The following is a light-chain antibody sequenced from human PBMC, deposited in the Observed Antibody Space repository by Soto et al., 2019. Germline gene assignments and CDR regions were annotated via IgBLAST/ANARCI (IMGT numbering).Light chain of an antibody. CDR1: QSVSSSY. Sequence: EIGLTQSPVTLSLSPGERATLSCRAIQSVSSSYLAWYQQKPGQAPRLLIYGASSRATGIPDRFSGSGSGTDFTLTISRLEPEDVAVYYCQQYGSSPLWTFGQGTKVDI. CDR2: GAS. V-gene: IGKV3-20*01. J-gene: IGKJ1*01. CDR3: QQYGSSPLWT.